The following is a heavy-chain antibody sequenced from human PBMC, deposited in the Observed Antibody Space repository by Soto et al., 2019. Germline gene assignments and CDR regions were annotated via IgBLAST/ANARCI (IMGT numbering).Heavy chain of an antibody. CDR3: ASDPYYYASGH. CDR1: GFAFSATY. Sequence: GGSLRLSCAASGFAFSATYMTWIRQAPGKGLEWVSKISGSGTTTHYADSVRGRFTVSRDNTKNSVYLEMDSLRVEDTAVYYCASDPYYYASGHWGQGTLVTVFS. V-gene: IGHV3-11*01. CDR2: ISGSGTTT. J-gene: IGHJ4*02. D-gene: IGHD3-10*01.